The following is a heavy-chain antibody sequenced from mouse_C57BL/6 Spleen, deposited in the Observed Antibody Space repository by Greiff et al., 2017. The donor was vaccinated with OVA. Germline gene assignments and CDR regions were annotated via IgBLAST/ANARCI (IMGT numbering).Heavy chain of an antibody. Sequence: DVKLVESGEGLVKPGGSLKLSCAASGFTFSSYAMSWVRQTPEQRLEWVAYISSGGDYIYYADTVKGRFTISRDNARNTLYLQMSSRKSEDTAMYYCTREGYGSSREEYYYAMDYWGQGTSVTVSS. CDR3: TREGYGSSREEYYYAMDY. CDR2: ISSGGDYI. D-gene: IGHD1-1*01. V-gene: IGHV5-9-1*02. CDR1: GFTFSSYA. J-gene: IGHJ4*01.